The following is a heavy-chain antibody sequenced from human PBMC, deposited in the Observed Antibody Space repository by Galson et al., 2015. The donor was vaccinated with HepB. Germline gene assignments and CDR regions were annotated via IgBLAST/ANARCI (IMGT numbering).Heavy chain of an antibody. Sequence: SVKVSCKASGYTFTSYGISWVRQAPGQGLEWMGWISAYNGNTNYAQKLQGRVTMTTDTSTSTAYMELRSLRSDDTAVYYCARWMVLGTYYDFWSGYYQYGMDVWGQGTTVTVSS. CDR3: ARWMVLGTYYDFWSGYYQYGMDV. CDR1: GYTFTSYG. J-gene: IGHJ6*02. CDR2: ISAYNGNT. D-gene: IGHD3-3*01. V-gene: IGHV1-18*04.